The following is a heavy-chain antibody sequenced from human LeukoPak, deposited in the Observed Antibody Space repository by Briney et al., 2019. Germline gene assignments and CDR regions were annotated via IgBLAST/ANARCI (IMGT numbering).Heavy chain of an antibody. D-gene: IGHD2-2*01. CDR2: INPNNGGT. Sequence: ASVKVSCKASGYTFTSYYMHWVRQAPGQGLEWMGWINPNNGGTTYAQKFQGRVTMTRDTSITTAYMELSRLRSDDTAVYYCARGGVEYCSSTTCHDAFDIWGQGTMVTFSS. V-gene: IGHV1-2*02. J-gene: IGHJ3*02. CDR1: GYTFTSYY. CDR3: ARGGVEYCSSTTCHDAFDI.